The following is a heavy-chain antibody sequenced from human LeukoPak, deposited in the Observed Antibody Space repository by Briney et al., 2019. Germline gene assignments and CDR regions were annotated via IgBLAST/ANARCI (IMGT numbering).Heavy chain of an antibody. Sequence: GGALRLSCAASGFTFSSYAMSGVRQALGKGLEWGSDISGGGGSTYYADSVKGRFTLSRDSSKNTLSLQMNSLRAEDTAVYYCAKESSGSYYPIDYWGQGTLVTVSS. V-gene: IGHV3-23*01. CDR1: GFTFSSYA. J-gene: IGHJ4*02. CDR2: ISGGGGST. D-gene: IGHD1-26*01. CDR3: AKESSGSYYPIDY.